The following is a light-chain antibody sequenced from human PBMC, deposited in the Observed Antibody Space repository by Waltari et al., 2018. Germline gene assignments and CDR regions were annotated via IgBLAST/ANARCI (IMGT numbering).Light chain of an antibody. CDR3: SSYTTSNAPGV. J-gene: IGLJ1*01. CDR1: DSDVGAYNF. V-gene: IGLV2-14*01. CDR2: EVS. Sequence: QSALTQPASVPGSPGQSITISCTGTDSDVGAYNFVSWYRQPPGKAPHLIIYEVSERPPGIADRVSGSKSDNTASLTISGLQADDEAVYYCSSYTTSNAPGVFGTGTKVTVL.